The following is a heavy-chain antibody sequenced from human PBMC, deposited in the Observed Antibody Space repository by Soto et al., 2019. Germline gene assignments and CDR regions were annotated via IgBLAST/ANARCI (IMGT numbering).Heavy chain of an antibody. J-gene: IGHJ4*02. CDR3: ARSDPYIWGSYRRGGGAHDY. CDR1: GFTFSSYW. D-gene: IGHD3-16*02. V-gene: IGHV3-74*01. CDR2: INSDGSST. Sequence: GGSLRLSCAASGFTFSSYWMHWVRQAPGKGLVWVSRINSDGSSTSYADSVKGRFTISRDNAKNTLYLQMNSLRAEDTAVYYCARSDPYIWGSYRRGGGAHDYWGQGTLVTVSS.